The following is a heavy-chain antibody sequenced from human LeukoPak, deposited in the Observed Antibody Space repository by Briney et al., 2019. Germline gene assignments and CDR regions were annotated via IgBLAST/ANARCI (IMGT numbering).Heavy chain of an antibody. J-gene: IGHJ4*02. V-gene: IGHV3-21*01. D-gene: IGHD3-3*01. CDR1: GFTFSTYN. CDR3: ARDLGFLEWLPQGPFDY. CDR2: INTISSRR. Sequence: GGSLRLSCAASGFTFSTYNMNWVRQAPGKGLEWVSSINTISSRRDYADSVKDRFTISRDNANNSLFLQMNSLRAEDTAVYYCARDLGFLEWLPQGPFDYWGQGTLVTISS.